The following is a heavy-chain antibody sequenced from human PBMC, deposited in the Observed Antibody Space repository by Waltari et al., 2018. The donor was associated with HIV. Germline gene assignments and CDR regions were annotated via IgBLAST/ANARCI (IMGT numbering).Heavy chain of an antibody. Sequence: GYTFTNNYIHWVRQAPGQGLQWVGLINPTSGTTSYAPRLQDRVIVTRDTSTGVVHMDLNSLRSDDTAVYYCARAKDTGLLDLWGQGTLVTVSS. CDR3: ARAKDTGLLDL. CDR1: GYTFTNNY. D-gene: IGHD5-18*01. CDR2: INPTSGTT. V-gene: IGHV1-46*04. J-gene: IGHJ5*02.